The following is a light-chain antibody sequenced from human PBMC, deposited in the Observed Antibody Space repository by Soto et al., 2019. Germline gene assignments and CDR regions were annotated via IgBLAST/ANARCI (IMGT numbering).Light chain of an antibody. CDR2: GAS. CDR1: QSVSSSY. CDR3: QQYGSSPSYT. Sequence: EIVLTQSPGTLSLSPGERATLSCRASQSVSSSYLAWYQQKPGQAPRLLIYGASSRATGISARFSSSGSGTDFTLTISRLEPEDFAVYYCQQYGSSPSYTFGQGTKLEIK. J-gene: IGKJ2*01. V-gene: IGKV3-20*01.